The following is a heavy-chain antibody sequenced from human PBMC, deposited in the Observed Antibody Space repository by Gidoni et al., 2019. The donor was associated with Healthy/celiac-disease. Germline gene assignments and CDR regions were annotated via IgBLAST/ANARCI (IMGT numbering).Heavy chain of an antibody. J-gene: IGHJ6*02. CDR3: ATVGCSSTSCYAYYYYYYGMDV. CDR1: GGSLSSYA. Sequence: QVKLVQSGAAVKKPGSSVKVSCKASGGSLSSYAIRWVRQAPVQGLEWMGGISPIFGTSNYAQNFHGTVTITADKSTSTAYMGHSSLRSEDTAVYYCATVGCSSTSCYAYYYYYYGMDVWGQGTTVTVSS. V-gene: IGHV1-69*06. CDR2: ISPIFGTS. D-gene: IGHD2-2*01.